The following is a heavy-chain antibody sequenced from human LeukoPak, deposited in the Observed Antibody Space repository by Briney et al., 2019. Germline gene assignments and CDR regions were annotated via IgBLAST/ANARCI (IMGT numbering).Heavy chain of an antibody. Sequence: PGGSLRLSCAASGFTVSSNYMSWVRQAPGKGLEWVSVIYSGGSTYYADSVKGRFTISRDNSKNTLYLQMNSLRAEDTAVYYCARDLGVPAARVYYYGMDVWGQGTTVTVSS. CDR3: ARDLGVPAARVYYYGMDV. CDR1: GFTVSSNY. D-gene: IGHD2-2*01. CDR2: IYSGGST. V-gene: IGHV3-66*01. J-gene: IGHJ6*02.